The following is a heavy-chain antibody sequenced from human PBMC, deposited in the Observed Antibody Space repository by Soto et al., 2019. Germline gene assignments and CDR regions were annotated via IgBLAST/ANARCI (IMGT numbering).Heavy chain of an antibody. CDR3: ARYEWELLWFDP. D-gene: IGHD1-26*01. CDR2: IIPIFGTA. CDR1: GGTFSSYA. J-gene: IGHJ5*02. Sequence: QVQLVQSGAEVKKPGSSVKVSCKASGGTFSSYAISWVRQAPGQGLEWMGGIIPIFGTANYAQKFQGRVTITADKSTSTAYMERSSLRSEDRAVYYCARYEWELLWFDPWGQGTLVTGSS. V-gene: IGHV1-69*06.